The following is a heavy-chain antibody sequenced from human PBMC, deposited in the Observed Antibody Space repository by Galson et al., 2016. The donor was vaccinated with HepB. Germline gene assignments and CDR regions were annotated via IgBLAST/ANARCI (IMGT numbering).Heavy chain of an antibody. CDR2: IRHGGSNK. J-gene: IGHJ4*02. D-gene: IGHD6-13*01. CDR3: AREMHVAAAAAFDF. CDR1: GFTFSGYG. V-gene: IGHV3-33*01. Sequence: SLRLSCAASGFTFSGYGMHWVRQAPGKGLEWVALIRHGGSNKYYADSVKGRFTISRDNPKNTLYLQMNSLKVEDTAVYYCAREMHVAAAAAFDFWGRGALVTVSS.